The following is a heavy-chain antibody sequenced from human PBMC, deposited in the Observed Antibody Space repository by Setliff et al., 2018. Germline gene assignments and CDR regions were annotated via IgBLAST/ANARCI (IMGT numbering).Heavy chain of an antibody. V-gene: IGHV1-18*01. CDR1: GFVFITYA. CDR2: ISGYYNKT. Sequence: SVKVSCKTSGFVFITYAITWVRQAPGQGLEWMGWISGYYNKTNYAQKFQDRVTMTTDTSTGTAYMELRSLRSDDTAQYYCVRDRAAIVVGPPTAAFDIWGQGTMVTVSS. J-gene: IGHJ3*02. CDR3: VRDRAAIVVGPPTAAFDI. D-gene: IGHD2-2*01.